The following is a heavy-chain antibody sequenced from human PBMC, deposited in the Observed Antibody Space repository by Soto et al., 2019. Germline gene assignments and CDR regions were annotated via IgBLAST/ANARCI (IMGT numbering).Heavy chain of an antibody. CDR1: GGTFSSYA. Sequence: SVKVSCKASGGTFSSYAISWVRQAPGQGLEWMGGIIPIFGTAKYSQKFQGRVTITRDTSASTAYMELSSLRSEDTAVYYCARSIVVVTALDYWGQGTLVTVSS. CDR2: IIPIFGTA. D-gene: IGHD2-21*02. V-gene: IGHV1-69*05. CDR3: ARSIVVVTALDY. J-gene: IGHJ4*02.